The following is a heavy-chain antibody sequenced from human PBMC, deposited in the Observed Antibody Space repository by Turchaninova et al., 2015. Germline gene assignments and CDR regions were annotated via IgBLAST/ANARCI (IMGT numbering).Heavy chain of an antibody. Sequence: VTLKESGPVLVKPTETVTLTCTVSGFSLTKARMGVSGIRQPPGKALEWLAHIFSNDEKSYSTSLKSRLTISKDTSKSQVVLIMTNMDPVDTATYFCAQMREFDSYSYYGMDVWGQGTTVTVSS. CDR2: IFSNDEK. J-gene: IGHJ6*02. CDR1: GFSLTKARMG. CDR3: AQMREFDSYSYYGMDV. D-gene: IGHD3-9*01. V-gene: IGHV2-26*01.